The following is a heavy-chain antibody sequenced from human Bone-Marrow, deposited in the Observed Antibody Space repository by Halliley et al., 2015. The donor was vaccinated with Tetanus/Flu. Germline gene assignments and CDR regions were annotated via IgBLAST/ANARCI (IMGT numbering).Heavy chain of an antibody. D-gene: IGHD2-8*02. J-gene: IGHJ6*02. CDR2: IFVGDSDT. CDR1: GSDFSSRW. CDR3: AGPRVDCTGGSCTPYFYYGMDA. V-gene: IGHV5-51*01. Sequence: VQLVQSGAEVKKPGESLQISCKDSGSDFSSRWIAWVRQMPGKGLDWMGIIFVGDSDTKYSPSFEGQVTMSVDKSIRIAYLQWSSLKASDTATYYCAGPRVDCTGGSCTPYFYYGMDAWGQGTTDTVSS.